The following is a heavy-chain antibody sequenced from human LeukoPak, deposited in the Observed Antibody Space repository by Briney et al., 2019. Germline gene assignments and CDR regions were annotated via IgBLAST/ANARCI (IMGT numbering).Heavy chain of an antibody. CDR1: GFTFSSYG. CDR2: IMKDGGQK. J-gene: IGHJ4*02. CDR3: VRDADFYKGDY. V-gene: IGHV3-7*03. Sequence: PGGSLRLSCAASGFTFSSYGMHWVRQAPGKGLEWVASIMKDGGQKKYVDSVKGRFTISRDNAQNLVYLEMSSLRAEDTAMYYCVRDADFYKGDYWGQGTLVTVSS. D-gene: IGHD5-24*01.